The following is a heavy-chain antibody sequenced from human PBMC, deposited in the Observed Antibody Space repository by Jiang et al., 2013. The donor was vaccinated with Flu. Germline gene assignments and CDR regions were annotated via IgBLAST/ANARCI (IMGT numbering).Heavy chain of an antibody. V-gene: IGHV3-74*01. J-gene: IGHJ4*02. CDR3: ARAGYYGSGSYLQPLDY. D-gene: IGHD3-10*01. Sequence: GRFTISRDNAKNTLYLQMNSLRAEDTAVYYCARAGYYGSGSYLQPLDYWGQGTLVTVSS.